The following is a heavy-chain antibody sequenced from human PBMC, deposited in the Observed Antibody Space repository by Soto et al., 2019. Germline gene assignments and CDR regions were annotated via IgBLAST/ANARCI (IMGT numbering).Heavy chain of an antibody. CDR1: GFTFSSYG. Sequence: GGSLRLSCAAYGFTFSSYGMHWVRQAPGKGLEGVAVISYDGSNKYYGDSVKGRFTTSRENSKNPLYLQMDSLRAEDTAVYYCARDIVVVVAVAFDYWGQGTLITVSS. CDR3: ARDIVVVVAVAFDY. V-gene: IGHV3-30*03. J-gene: IGHJ4*01. CDR2: ISYDGSNK. D-gene: IGHD2-15*01.